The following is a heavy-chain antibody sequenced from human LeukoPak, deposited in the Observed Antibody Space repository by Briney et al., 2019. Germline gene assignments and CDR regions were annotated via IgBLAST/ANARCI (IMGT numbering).Heavy chain of an antibody. CDR3: ARGQWLVSLFDY. CDR2: IYYSGST. Sequence: SETLSLTCTVSGGSISSSSYYWGWIRQPPGKGLEWIGSIYYSGSTYYNPSLKSRVTISVDTSKNQFSLKLSSVTAADTAVYYCARGQWLVSLFDYWGQGTLVTVSS. D-gene: IGHD6-19*01. J-gene: IGHJ4*02. CDR1: GGSISSSSYY. V-gene: IGHV4-39*01.